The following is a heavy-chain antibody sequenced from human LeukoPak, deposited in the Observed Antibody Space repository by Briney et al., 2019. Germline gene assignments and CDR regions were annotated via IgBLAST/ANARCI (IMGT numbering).Heavy chain of an antibody. CDR1: GFTFSSYS. Sequence: PGGSLRLSCAASGFTFSSYSMNWVRQAPGKGLEWVSSISSSSSYIYYADSVKGRFTISRDNAKNSLYPQMNSLRAEDTAVYYCARGRYYDILTGYYNNYYGMDVWGQGTTVTVSS. D-gene: IGHD3-9*01. V-gene: IGHV3-21*01. CDR3: ARGRYYDILTGYYNNYYGMDV. CDR2: ISSSSSYI. J-gene: IGHJ6*02.